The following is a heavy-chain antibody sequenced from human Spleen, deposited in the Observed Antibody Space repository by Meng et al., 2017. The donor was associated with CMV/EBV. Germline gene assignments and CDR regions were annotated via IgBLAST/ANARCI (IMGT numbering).Heavy chain of an antibody. Sequence: GESLKISCAASRFTFSDYYMSWIRLAPGKGLEWVSYISPSGSTMYYADSVKGRFTISRDNSKNTLYLQMNSLRAEDTAVYYCAKGDARMDVWGQGTTVTVSS. CDR3: AKGDARMDV. CDR2: ISPSGSTM. CDR1: RFTFSDYY. J-gene: IGHJ6*02. V-gene: IGHV3-11*01.